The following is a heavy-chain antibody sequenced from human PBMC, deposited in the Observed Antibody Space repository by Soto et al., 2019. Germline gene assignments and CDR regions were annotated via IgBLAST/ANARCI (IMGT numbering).Heavy chain of an antibody. CDR2: IYYSGST. V-gene: IGHV4-39*01. CDR1: GGSISSSSYY. J-gene: IGHJ4*02. CDR3: ARLGIAALEGGY. D-gene: IGHD6-13*01. Sequence: QLQLQESGPGLVKPSETLSLTCTVSGGSISSSSYYWGWIRQPPGKGLEWIGSIYYSGSTYYNPSLKSRVTISVDTSKNQFSLKLSSVTAADTAVYYCARLGIAALEGGYWGQGTLVTVSS.